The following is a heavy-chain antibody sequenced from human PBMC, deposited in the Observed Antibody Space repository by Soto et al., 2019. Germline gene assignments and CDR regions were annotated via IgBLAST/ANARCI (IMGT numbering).Heavy chain of an antibody. CDR1: GLTFSNYG. V-gene: IGHV3-33*01. CDR2: VWDDGSKK. Sequence: PGGSLRLSCAASGLTFSNYGMHWVRQAPGKGLEWVAVVWDDGSKKYCGDSVKGRFTIARDNSKNTLYLQMDSLRDEDTAVYYCARPPVPKIYWYFDLWGRGTLVTVSS. CDR3: ARPPVPKIYWYFDL. J-gene: IGHJ2*01. D-gene: IGHD6-6*01.